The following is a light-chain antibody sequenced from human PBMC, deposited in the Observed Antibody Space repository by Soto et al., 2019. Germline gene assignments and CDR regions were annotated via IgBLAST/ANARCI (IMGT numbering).Light chain of an antibody. CDR1: QSVSSN. Sequence: EIVMTQSPATLSVSAGERVTLTCRASQSVSSNFAWYQQKPGQAPRLLIYGASTRATGIPARFSGSGSGTAFTLTISSLPFEDFAVYYCQQYNNCPPFTFGGGTKVDIK. CDR3: QQYNNCPPFT. J-gene: IGKJ4*01. V-gene: IGKV3-15*01. CDR2: GAS.